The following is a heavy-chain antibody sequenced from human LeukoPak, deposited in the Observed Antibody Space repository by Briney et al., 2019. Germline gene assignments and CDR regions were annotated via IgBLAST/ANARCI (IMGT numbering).Heavy chain of an antibody. CDR2: ISGSGGST. V-gene: IGHV3-23*01. CDR3: AKDSSGWFILIDY. CDR1: GFTFSSYA. J-gene: IGHJ4*02. Sequence: GGSLRLSCAASGFTFSSYAMSWVRQAPGKGLEWVSAISGSGGSTYYADSVKGRFTISRDNSKNTLYLQMNSMRAEDTAVYYCAKDSSGWFILIDYWGPGTLVTVSS. D-gene: IGHD6-19*01.